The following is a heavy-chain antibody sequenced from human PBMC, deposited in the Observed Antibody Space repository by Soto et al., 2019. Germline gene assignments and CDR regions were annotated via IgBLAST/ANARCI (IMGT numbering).Heavy chain of an antibody. J-gene: IGHJ5*02. Sequence: GGSLRLSCAASGFAFSSYAMSWVRQAPGEGLEWVSAISGSGGSTYYADSVKGRFTISRDNSKNTLYLQMNSLRAEDTAVYYCAKSHVRAVAHNWFDPWGQGTLVTVSS. CDR2: ISGSGGST. CDR3: AKSHVRAVAHNWFDP. CDR1: GFAFSSYA. D-gene: IGHD6-19*01. V-gene: IGHV3-23*01.